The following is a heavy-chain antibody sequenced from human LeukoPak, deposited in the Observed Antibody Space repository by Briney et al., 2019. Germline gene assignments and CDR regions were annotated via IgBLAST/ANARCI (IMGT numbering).Heavy chain of an antibody. CDR2: IYYSGST. CDR1: GGSISSSSHY. V-gene: IGHV4-39*01. D-gene: IGHD1-26*01. J-gene: IGHJ4*02. CDR3: ARTYIVGPTRHFDY. Sequence: SETLSLTCTVSGGSISSSSHYWGWIRQPPGKGLEWVGSIYYSGSTYYNPPLKSRVTISVDTSKNQFSLKLSSVTAADTAVHFCARTYIVGPTRHFDYWGQGTLVTVSS.